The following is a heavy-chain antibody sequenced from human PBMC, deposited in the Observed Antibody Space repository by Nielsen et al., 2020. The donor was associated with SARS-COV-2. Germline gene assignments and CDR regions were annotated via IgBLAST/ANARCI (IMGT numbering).Heavy chain of an antibody. J-gene: IGHJ4*02. Sequence: ASVKVSCKVSGYTLTELSMHWVRQAPGKGLEWMGGFGPEDGETSYAQKFQGRVTMTRDTSTSTVYMELSSLRSEDTAVYYCARLSPVVENYWGQGTLVTVSS. CDR3: ARLSPVVENY. D-gene: IGHD2-15*01. CDR1: GYTLTELS. CDR2: FGPEDGET. V-gene: IGHV1-24*01.